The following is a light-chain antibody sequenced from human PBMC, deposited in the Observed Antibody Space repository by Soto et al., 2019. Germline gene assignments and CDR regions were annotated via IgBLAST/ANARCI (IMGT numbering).Light chain of an antibody. CDR2: EVS. V-gene: IGLV2-14*01. CDR3: SSYTSSSTYV. J-gene: IGLJ1*01. Sequence: QSALTQPASVSGSPGQSITISCTGTSSDVGGYNYVSWHQLHPGKAPKLMVYEVSNRPSGVSNRFSGSKSGNTASLTISGLQADDEADYYCSSYTSSSTYVFGTGTKVTVL. CDR1: SSDVGGYNY.